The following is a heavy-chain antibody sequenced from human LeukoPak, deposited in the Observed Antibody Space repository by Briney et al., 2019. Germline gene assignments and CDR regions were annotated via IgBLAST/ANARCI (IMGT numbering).Heavy chain of an antibody. D-gene: IGHD3-10*01. Sequence: ASETLSLTCAVYGGSFSGYYWSWIRQPPGKGLEWIGYIYYSGSTYYNPSLKSRVTISVDTSKNQFSLKLSSVTAADTAVYYCARGLYYYGSGRPKSHFDYWGQGTLVTVSS. CDR2: IYYSGST. CDR3: ARGLYYYGSGRPKSHFDY. V-gene: IGHV4-34*09. J-gene: IGHJ4*02. CDR1: GGSFSGYY.